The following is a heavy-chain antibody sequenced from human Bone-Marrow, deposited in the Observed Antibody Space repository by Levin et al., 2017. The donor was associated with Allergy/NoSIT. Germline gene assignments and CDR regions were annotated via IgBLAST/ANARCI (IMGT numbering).Heavy chain of an antibody. CDR1: GYSFTSYW. J-gene: IGHJ4*02. V-gene: IGHV5-51*01. CDR3: ARRYCSGGYCSHFDY. CDR2: IYPGDSDT. Sequence: GESLKISCQTSGYSFTSYWIGWVRQKPGKGLEWVGVIYPGDSDTRYSPSFQGQVTVSADKSITTAYLQWSSLKASDSGMYYCARRYCSGGYCSHFDYWGQGTLVTVSS. D-gene: IGHD2-15*01.